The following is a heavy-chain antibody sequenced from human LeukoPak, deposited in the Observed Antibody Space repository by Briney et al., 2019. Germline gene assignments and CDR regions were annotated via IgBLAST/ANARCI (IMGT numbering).Heavy chain of an antibody. CDR3: ARENSTVNYYYYGMDV. J-gene: IGHJ6*02. CDR1: GGSFSGYY. CDR2: INHSGST. Sequence: PSETLSLTCAVYGGSFSGYYWSWIRQPPGKGLEWIGEINHSGSTNYNPSLKSRVTISVDTSKNQFSLKLSSVTAADTAVYYCARENSTVNYYYYGMDVWGQGTTVTVSS. D-gene: IGHD4-17*01. V-gene: IGHV4-34*01.